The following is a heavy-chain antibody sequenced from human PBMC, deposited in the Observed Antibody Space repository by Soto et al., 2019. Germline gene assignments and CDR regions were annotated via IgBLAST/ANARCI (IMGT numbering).Heavy chain of an antibody. CDR2: IYYSGNT. Sequence: QLQLQESGPGLVKPSETLSLTCTVSGGSISSSSYYWGWIRQPPGKGLEWIGSIYYSGNTYYTPSLKSRDTISVDTSKNQFSLKLNSVTAADTSVYYCAREGGRYCTGGSCQVDYWGQGTLVPVSS. J-gene: IGHJ4*02. CDR1: GGSISSSSYY. CDR3: AREGGRYCTGGSCQVDY. D-gene: IGHD2-15*01. V-gene: IGHV4-39*02.